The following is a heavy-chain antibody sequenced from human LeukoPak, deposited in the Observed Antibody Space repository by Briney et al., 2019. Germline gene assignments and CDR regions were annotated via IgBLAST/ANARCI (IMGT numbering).Heavy chain of an antibody. CDR1: GGSISSGGYY. V-gene: IGHV4-31*03. CDR3: ARVSRYCRSSSCYSVDV. CDR2: IYYSGST. D-gene: IGHD2-2*01. Sequence: SGTLSLTCTVSGGSISSGGYYWSWIRQHPGKGLEWIGYIYYSGSTYYNPSLKSRVTISVDTSKNQFSLKLSSVTAADTAVYYCARVSRYCRSSSCYSVDVWGQGTTITVSS. J-gene: IGHJ6*02.